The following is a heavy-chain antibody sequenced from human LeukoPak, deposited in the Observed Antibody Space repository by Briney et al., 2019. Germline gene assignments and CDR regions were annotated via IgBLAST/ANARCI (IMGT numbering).Heavy chain of an antibody. Sequence: ASVKVSCKASGGTFSSYAISWVRHAPGQGLEWMGGIIPIFGTANYAQKFQGRVTITADESTSTAHMELSSLRSEDTAVYYCARDLKRGDGYAPATFDYWGQGTLVTVSS. CDR2: IIPIFGTA. D-gene: IGHD5-24*01. V-gene: IGHV1-69*13. J-gene: IGHJ4*02. CDR1: GGTFSSYA. CDR3: ARDLKRGDGYAPATFDY.